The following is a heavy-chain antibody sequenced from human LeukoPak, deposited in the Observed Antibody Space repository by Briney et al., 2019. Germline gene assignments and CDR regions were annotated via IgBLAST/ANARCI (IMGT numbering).Heavy chain of an antibody. D-gene: IGHD3-3*01. Sequence: PGGSLRLSCAASGFTFSSYAMHWVRQAPGKGLEWVAVISYDGSNKYYADSVKGRFTISRDNSKNTLYLQMNSLRAEDTAVYYCARTTPPGDYDFWSGMLDYWGQGTLVTVSS. V-gene: IGHV3-30-3*01. CDR2: ISYDGSNK. CDR3: ARTTPPGDYDFWSGMLDY. J-gene: IGHJ4*02. CDR1: GFTFSSYA.